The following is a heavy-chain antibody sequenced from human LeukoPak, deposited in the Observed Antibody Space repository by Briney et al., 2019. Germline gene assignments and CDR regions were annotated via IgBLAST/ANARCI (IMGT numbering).Heavy chain of an antibody. CDR1: GGSISNPRYY. CDR2: INTDGSST. J-gene: IGHJ3*02. CDR3: ARDLHAFDI. Sequence: PSETLSLTCTVSGGSISNPRYYWGWIRQPPGKGLVWVSRINTDGSSTSYADSVKGRFTISRDNAKNTLYLQMNSLRAEDTAVYYCARDLHAFDIWGQGTMVTVSS. V-gene: IGHV3-74*01.